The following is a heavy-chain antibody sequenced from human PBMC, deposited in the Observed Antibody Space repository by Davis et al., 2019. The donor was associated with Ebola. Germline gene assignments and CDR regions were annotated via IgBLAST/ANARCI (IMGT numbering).Heavy chain of an antibody. CDR2: IYYSGST. Sequence: MPGGSLRLSCTVSGGSISSYYWSWIRQPPGKGLEWIGYIYYSGSTNYNPSLKSRVTISVDTSKNQFSLKLSSVTAADTAVYYCASLYSSGWYPDYWGQGTLVTVSS. D-gene: IGHD6-19*01. CDR1: GGSISSYY. J-gene: IGHJ4*02. CDR3: ASLYSSGWYPDY. V-gene: IGHV4-59*01.